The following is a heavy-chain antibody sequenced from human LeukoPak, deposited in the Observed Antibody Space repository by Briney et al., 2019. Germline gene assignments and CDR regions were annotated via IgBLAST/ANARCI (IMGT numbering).Heavy chain of an antibody. Sequence: PGGSLRLSCAASGFTFSSYAMSWVRQAPGKGLEWVSAISGSGGSTDYADSVKGRFTISRDNSKNTLYLQMNSLRAEDTAVYYCAKDLLWFGDIKYYFDYWGQGTLVNVSS. V-gene: IGHV3-23*01. CDR2: ISGSGGST. CDR3: AKDLLWFGDIKYYFDY. D-gene: IGHD3-10*01. J-gene: IGHJ4*02. CDR1: GFTFSSYA.